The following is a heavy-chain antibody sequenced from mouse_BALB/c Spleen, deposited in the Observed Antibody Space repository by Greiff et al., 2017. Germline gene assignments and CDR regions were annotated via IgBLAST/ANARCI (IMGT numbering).Heavy chain of an antibody. CDR1: GFTFSSYG. CDR3: ARQEYDAMDY. J-gene: IGHJ4*01. CDR2: ISSGGSYT. Sequence: EVKLMESGGDLVKPGGSLKLSCAASGFTFSSYGMSWVRQTPDKRLEWVATISSGGSYTYYPDSVKGRFTISRDNAKNTLYLQMSSLKSEDTAMYYCARQEYDAMDYWGQGTSVTVSS. V-gene: IGHV5-6*01.